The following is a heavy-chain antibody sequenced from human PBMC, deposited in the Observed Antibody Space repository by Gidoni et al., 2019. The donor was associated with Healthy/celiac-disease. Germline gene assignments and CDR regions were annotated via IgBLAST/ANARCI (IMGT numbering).Heavy chain of an antibody. J-gene: IGHJ5*02. CDR1: GGSIRSSSYY. D-gene: IGHD3-10*01. CDR3: ARREGSGGSWFDP. CDR2: IYYSEST. V-gene: IGHV4-39*01. Sequence: QLQLQASGPGLVKPSETLSLTCTVSGGSIRSSSYYWGWIRQPPGKGLEWIGSIYYSESTYYTPSLKSRVTISVDTSKNQFSLKLSSVTAADTAVYYCARREGSGGSWFDPWGQGTLVTVSS.